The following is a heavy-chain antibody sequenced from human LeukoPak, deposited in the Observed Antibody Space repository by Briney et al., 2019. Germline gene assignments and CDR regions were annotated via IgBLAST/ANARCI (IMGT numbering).Heavy chain of an antibody. J-gene: IGHJ4*02. V-gene: IGHV4-59*08. Sequence: SETLSLTCTVSGGSISGHYWSWIRQPPGKGLEWIGYIHYTGRTDYSPSLKSRVSLSVDLSKNQFSLELTSVTAADTAVYYCARHKSRYCSSTSCYDFDYWGQGTLVTVSS. CDR1: GGSISGHY. CDR3: ARHKSRYCSSTSCYDFDY. CDR2: IHYTGRT. D-gene: IGHD2-2*01.